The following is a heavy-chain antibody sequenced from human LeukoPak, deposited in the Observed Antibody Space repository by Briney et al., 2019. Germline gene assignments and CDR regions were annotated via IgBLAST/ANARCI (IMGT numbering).Heavy chain of an antibody. CDR3: ARDRGTWNDDGFDY. CDR2: IYRSGST. J-gene: IGHJ4*02. Sequence: SETLSLTCTVSGGSISSGSYYWSWIRQPAGKRLEWIGHIYRSGSTNYNPSLKSRVTMSVDTSKNQFSLKLSSVTAADTAVYYCARDRGTWNDDGFDYWGQGTLVTVSS. V-gene: IGHV4-61*09. CDR1: GGSISSGSYY. D-gene: IGHD1-1*01.